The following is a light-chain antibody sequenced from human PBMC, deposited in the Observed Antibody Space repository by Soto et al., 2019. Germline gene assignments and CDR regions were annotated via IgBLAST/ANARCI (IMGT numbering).Light chain of an antibody. J-gene: IGKJ4*01. CDR2: GAS. Sequence: EIVLTQSPATLSLSPGERATLSCWASQSVSNSLAWYQQRPGQSPRLLIYGASSRATGIPDRFSGSGSRTDFTLTISGLEPEDFAVYYCQQYGTSPLTFGGGTKVEIK. CDR1: QSVSNS. V-gene: IGKV3-20*01. CDR3: QQYGTSPLT.